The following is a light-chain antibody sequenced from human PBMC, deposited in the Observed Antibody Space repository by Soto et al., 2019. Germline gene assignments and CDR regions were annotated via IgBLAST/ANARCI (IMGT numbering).Light chain of an antibody. J-gene: IGKJ1*01. Sequence: DIQLTQSPSSLSASVGDRITITCRSSQSISRYLNWYQQRPGTAPKVLIFGANSLQSGVPSRFSGSGSGTEFTLTISSLQPEDFATYYCQQNYGNQGTFGQGTKVDIK. CDR3: QQNYGNQGT. V-gene: IGKV1-39*01. CDR2: GAN. CDR1: QSISRY.